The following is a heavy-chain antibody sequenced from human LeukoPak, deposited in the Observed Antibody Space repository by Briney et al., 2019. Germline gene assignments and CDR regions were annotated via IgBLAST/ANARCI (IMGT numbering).Heavy chain of an antibody. D-gene: IGHD3-10*01. CDR2: IYYSGST. J-gene: IGHJ5*02. CDR3: ARNLDNYGSGSDNWFDP. Sequence: SETLSLTCTVSGGSISSYYWSWIRQPPGKGLEWIGYIYYSGSTNYNPSLKSRVTISVDTSKNQFSLKLSSVTAADTAVYYCARNLDNYGSGSDNWFDPWGQGTLVTVSS. CDR1: GGSISSYY. V-gene: IGHV4-59*01.